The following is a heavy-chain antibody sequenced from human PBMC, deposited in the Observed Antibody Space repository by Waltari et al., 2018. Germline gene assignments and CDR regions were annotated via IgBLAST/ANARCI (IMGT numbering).Heavy chain of an antibody. D-gene: IGHD6-6*01. CDR3: TRLGSSSD. V-gene: IGHV3-73*02. CDR1: GFTFSGSA. CDR2: IRSKANRYAK. Sequence: EVQLVESGGGLVQPGGSLKLSCAASGFTFSGSAMHWVRQASGKGLEWVGRIRSKANRYAKAYAASVKGRFTISRDDSKNTAYLQMNSLKTEDTAVYYCTRLGSSSDWGQGTLVTVSS. J-gene: IGHJ4*02.